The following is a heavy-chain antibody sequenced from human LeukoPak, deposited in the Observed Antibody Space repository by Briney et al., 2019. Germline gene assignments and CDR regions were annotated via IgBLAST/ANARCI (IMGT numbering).Heavy chain of an antibody. CDR2: INLSGGST. J-gene: IGHJ6*02. V-gene: IGHV1-46*01. CDR3: VRHNHMDV. CDR1: GYTFTTYS. Sequence: ASVKVSCKASGYTFTTYSMHWVRQAPGQGLEWMAIINLSGGSTDYTQKFQGRVTVTRDTSTSTVYMELSSLSSEDTAVYYCVRHNHMDVWGQGTTVTVSS.